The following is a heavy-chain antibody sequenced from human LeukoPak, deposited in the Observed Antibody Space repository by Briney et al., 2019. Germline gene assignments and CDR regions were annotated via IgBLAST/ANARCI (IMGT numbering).Heavy chain of an antibody. D-gene: IGHD2-21*02. CDR3: AREAAYCGGDCYSPLDY. V-gene: IGHV3-33*01. Sequence: GGSLRLSCAASGFTFSSYGMHWVRQAPGKGLEWVAVIWYDGSNKYYADSVKGRFTISRDNSKNTLYLQMNSLRAEDTAVYYCAREAAYCGGDCYSPLDYWGQGTLVTVSS. CDR2: IWYDGSNK. CDR1: GFTFSSYG. J-gene: IGHJ4*02.